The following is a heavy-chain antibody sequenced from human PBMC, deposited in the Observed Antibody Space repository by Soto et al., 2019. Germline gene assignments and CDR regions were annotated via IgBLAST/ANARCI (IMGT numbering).Heavy chain of an antibody. J-gene: IGHJ3*01. CDR1: GFTFSDYY. CDR3: VRDRGYPDSFDV. D-gene: IGHD1-1*01. CDR2: INSDGTIT. V-gene: IGHV3-74*01. Sequence: GGSLRLSCAASGFTFSDYYMSWIRQAPGKGLEWVSRINSDGTITPYADYVKGRFTIYRDNAKNTLYLQMHSLRAEDTALYFCVRDRGYPDSFDVWGRGTMVTVSS.